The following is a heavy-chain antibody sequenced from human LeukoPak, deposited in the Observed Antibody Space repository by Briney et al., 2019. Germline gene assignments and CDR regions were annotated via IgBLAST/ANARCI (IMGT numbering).Heavy chain of an antibody. J-gene: IGHJ6*03. Sequence: GRSLRLSCAASGFTFTTYGMSWVRHAPGQGLEWVSSISGSGGSTYYADSVTGRFTISRDKSKNTLYLQMNSLRAEDTAVYYCAKGITMVRAYYYYMDVWRKGSTVTISS. D-gene: IGHD3-10*01. CDR3: AKGITMVRAYYYYMDV. V-gene: IGHV3-23*01. CDR2: ISGSGGST. CDR1: GFTFTTYG.